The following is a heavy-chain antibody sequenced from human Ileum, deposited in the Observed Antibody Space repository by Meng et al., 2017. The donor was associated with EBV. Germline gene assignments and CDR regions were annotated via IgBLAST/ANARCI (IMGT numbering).Heavy chain of an antibody. CDR1: GGSISVINW. CDR2: MSDSGIT. J-gene: IGHJ4*02. Sequence: QVKLQESGPGLVNPSGTLSLTSAVSGGSISVINWWSWVRQSPEKGLEWIGEMSDSGITHYNPSLKSRVTISADKSNNQFSLKLTSVTSADTAVYFCAKNGEKYFEYWGQGTLVTVSS. V-gene: IGHV4-4*02. CDR3: AKNGEKYFEY.